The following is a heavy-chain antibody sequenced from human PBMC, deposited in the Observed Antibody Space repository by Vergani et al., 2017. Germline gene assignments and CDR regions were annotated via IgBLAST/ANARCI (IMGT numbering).Heavy chain of an antibody. J-gene: IGHJ1*01. Sequence: QVHLVESGGGVVQPGRSLRLSRVVSGFTSSYYGMHWVRQAPAKGLEWVAVISYDGTQKYYADSVKGRFTISRDNSKSTLYLQMNSLRTEDTAVYYCATKSCGTPGCQIGYFREWGQGTLVTVSS. V-gene: IGHV3-30*03. CDR1: GFTSSYYG. D-gene: IGHD1-1*01. CDR3: ATKSCGTPGCQIGYFRE. CDR2: ISYDGTQK.